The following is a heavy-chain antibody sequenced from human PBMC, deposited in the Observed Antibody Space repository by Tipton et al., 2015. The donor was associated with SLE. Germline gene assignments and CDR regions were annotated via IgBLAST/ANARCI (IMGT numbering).Heavy chain of an antibody. V-gene: IGHV3-30-3*01. CDR1: GFTFSSYA. CDR2: ISYDGSNK. Sequence: SLRLSCAASGFTFSSYAMHWVRQAPGKGLEWVAVISYDGSNKYYADSVKGRLTISRDNSKNTLYLQMNSLRAEDTAVYYCAKVGYGGNWDFDYWGQGTLVTVSS. D-gene: IGHD4-23*01. J-gene: IGHJ4*02. CDR3: AKVGYGGNWDFDY.